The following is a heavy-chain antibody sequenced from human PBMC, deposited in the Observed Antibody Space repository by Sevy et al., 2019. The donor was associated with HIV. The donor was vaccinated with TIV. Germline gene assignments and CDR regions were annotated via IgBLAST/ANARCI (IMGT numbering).Heavy chain of an antibody. D-gene: IGHD1-26*01. Sequence: SETLSLTCTVSGGSITSLYWNWIRQPPGKGLEWIANIYYNGHINYNPSLKSRVTFSLDTSKNQFSLRLSSVTAADTAMYYCAGENAWGRGYSWGQGNLVTVS. CDR2: IYYNGHI. CDR3: AGENAWGRGYS. CDR1: GGSITSLY. V-gene: IGHV4-59*08. J-gene: IGHJ4*02.